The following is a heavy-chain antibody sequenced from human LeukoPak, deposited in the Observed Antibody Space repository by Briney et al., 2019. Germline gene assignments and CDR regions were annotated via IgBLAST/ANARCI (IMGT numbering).Heavy chain of an antibody. CDR2: IYYSGST. D-gene: IGHD3-22*01. J-gene: IGHJ4*02. CDR3: ARSRYDSSGYDFDY. Sequence: PSQTLSLTCTVSGGSISSGGYYWSWIRQHPGKGLEWIGYIYYSGSTYYNPSLKSRVTISVETSKNQFSLKLSSVTAADTAVYYCARSRYDSSGYDFDYWGQGTLVTVSS. V-gene: IGHV4-31*03. CDR1: GGSISSGGYY.